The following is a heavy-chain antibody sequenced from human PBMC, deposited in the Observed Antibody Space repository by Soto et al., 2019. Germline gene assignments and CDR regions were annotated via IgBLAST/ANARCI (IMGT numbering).Heavy chain of an antibody. J-gene: IGHJ4*02. CDR3: ARGRESSSWAAFDY. Sequence: SETLSLTCAVYGGSFSGYYWSWIRQPPGKGLEWIGEINHSGSTNYNPSLKSRVTISVDTSKNQFSLKLSSVTAAGTAVYYCARGRESSSWAAFDYWGQGTLVTVSS. CDR1: GGSFSGYY. V-gene: IGHV4-34*01. CDR2: INHSGST. D-gene: IGHD6-13*01.